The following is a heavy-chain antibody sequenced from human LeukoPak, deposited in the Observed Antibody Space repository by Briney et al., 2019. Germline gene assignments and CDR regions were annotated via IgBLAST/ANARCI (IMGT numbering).Heavy chain of an antibody. D-gene: IGHD5-18*01. CDR1: GYTFDVYG. V-gene: IGHV3-20*04. CDR3: SRGGSCGYSYGGGY. J-gene: IGHJ4*02. Sequence: PGGSLRLSCAASGYTFDVYGISWVRQAPGKGLEWVSGINWNGGSTGYGDSVKGRFTISRDNAKNSLYLQMNSLRAEDTALYYCSRGGSCGYSYGGGYWGQGTQVTVSS. CDR2: INWNGGST.